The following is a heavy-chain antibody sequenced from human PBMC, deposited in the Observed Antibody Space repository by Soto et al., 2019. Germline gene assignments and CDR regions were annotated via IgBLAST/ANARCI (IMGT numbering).Heavy chain of an antibody. V-gene: IGHV4-59*08. CDR2: VHHSWGS. CDR3: ARQGFGPLHGLVDV. CDR1: GGSFTGYY. J-gene: IGHJ6*02. D-gene: IGHD3-10*01. Sequence: SETLSLTCTVSGGSFTGYYWGWIRQPPGKEMEWIGYVHHSWGSAYNPSLQSRVAISLDTSKSQFSLKLTSVTATDTALYYCARQGFGPLHGLVDVWGQGTTVTVSS.